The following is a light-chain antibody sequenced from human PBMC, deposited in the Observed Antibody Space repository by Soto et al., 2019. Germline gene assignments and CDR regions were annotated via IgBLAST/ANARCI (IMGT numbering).Light chain of an antibody. J-gene: IGKJ1*01. CDR3: QQYNNWPRT. CDR2: GAS. Sequence: EIVLTQSPGTLSLSPGERATLSSRACQSVSSSYLAWYQQKPGQAPRLLIYGASTRATGIPARFSGSGSGTEFTLTISSLQSEDFAVYYCQQYNNWPRTFGQGTKVDIK. CDR1: QSVSSSY. V-gene: IGKV3-15*01.